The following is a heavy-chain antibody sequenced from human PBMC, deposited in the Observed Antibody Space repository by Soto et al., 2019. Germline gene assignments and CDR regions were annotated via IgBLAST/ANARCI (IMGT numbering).Heavy chain of an antibody. V-gene: IGHV4-59*01. J-gene: IGHJ4*02. Sequence: SETLSLTCTVSVASMSEYFWSWIRQSPGKGLEWIGYIYYLGSTDYNPSLKSRVTISVDTSKRQFSLRLTSVTAADTAVYYCARDGYDGSGSPYPAFWGPGTQVTVSS. CDR1: VASMSEYF. D-gene: IGHD3-10*01. CDR2: IYYLGST. CDR3: ARDGYDGSGSPYPAF.